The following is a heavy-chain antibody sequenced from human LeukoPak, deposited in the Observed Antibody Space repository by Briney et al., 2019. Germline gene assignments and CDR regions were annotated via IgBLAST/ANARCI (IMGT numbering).Heavy chain of an antibody. CDR3: ATRSEAVADPNDAFDI. CDR2: FDPEDGET. CDR1: GYTLTELS. Sequence: ASVKVSRKVSGYTLTELSMHRVRQAPGKGLEWMGGFDPEDGETIYAQKFQGRVTMTEDTSTDTAYMELSSLRSEDTAVYYCATRSEAVADPNDAFDIWGQGTMVTVSS. J-gene: IGHJ3*02. D-gene: IGHD6-19*01. V-gene: IGHV1-24*01.